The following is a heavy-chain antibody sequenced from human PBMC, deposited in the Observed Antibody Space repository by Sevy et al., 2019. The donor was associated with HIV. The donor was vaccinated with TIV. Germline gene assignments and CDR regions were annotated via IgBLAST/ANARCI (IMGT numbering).Heavy chain of an antibody. CDR3: ARAGCTKPHDY. Sequence: GGSLRLSCAASGFTFSKYSMSWVRQPPGKGLEWVSTLSFGCGEINHADSVKGRFIISRDNSKNSLYLQMNNLRAEDTAVYYCARAGCTKPHDYWGQGTLVTVSS. CDR1: GFTFSKYS. D-gene: IGHD2-8*01. CDR2: LSFGCGEI. J-gene: IGHJ4*02. V-gene: IGHV3-23*01.